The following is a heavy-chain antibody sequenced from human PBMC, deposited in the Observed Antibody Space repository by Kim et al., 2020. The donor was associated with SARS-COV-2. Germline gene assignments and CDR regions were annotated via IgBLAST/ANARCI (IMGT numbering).Heavy chain of an antibody. CDR3: ARGTVYGSTDV. V-gene: IGHV1-3*01. Sequence: KDSQKFQDRVTISRDTSASTAYMDLSSLRTEDTAVYYCARGTVYGSTDVWGQGTTVTVSS. D-gene: IGHD3-10*01. J-gene: IGHJ6*02.